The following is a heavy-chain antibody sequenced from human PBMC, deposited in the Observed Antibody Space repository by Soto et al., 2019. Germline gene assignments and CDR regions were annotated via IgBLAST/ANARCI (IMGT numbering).Heavy chain of an antibody. Sequence: EVQLLESGGGLVQPGGSLRLSCAASGFTFSSYAMSWVRQAPGKGLEWVSAISGSGGSTYYADSVKGRFTISRDNSKNTMYLQMNSLRAEDTAVYYCARDRVVPAGPSGMDVWGQGTTVTVSS. D-gene: IGHD2-2*01. CDR3: ARDRVVPAGPSGMDV. CDR2: ISGSGGST. CDR1: GFTFSSYA. J-gene: IGHJ6*02. V-gene: IGHV3-23*01.